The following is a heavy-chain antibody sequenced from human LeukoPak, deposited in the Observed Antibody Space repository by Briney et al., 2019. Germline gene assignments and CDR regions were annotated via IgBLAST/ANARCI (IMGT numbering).Heavy chain of an antibody. CDR2: LYYSGST. D-gene: IGHD6-13*01. J-gene: IGHJ4*02. V-gene: IGHV4-39*07. CDR3: ARLKGGAAAGIKVGYNFDY. CDR1: GGSISSSSYY. Sequence: SETLSLTCTVSGGSISSSSYYWGWIRQPPGKRLEWIGSLYYSGSTNYNPSLKSRVTISVDTSKNQFSLKLSSVTAADTAVYYCARLKGGAAAGIKVGYNFDYWGQGTLVTVSS.